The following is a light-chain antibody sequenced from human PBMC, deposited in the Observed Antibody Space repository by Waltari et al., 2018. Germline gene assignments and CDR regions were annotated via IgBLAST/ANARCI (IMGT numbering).Light chain of an antibody. Sequence: TCRASLPISTWLAWYQQKPGTAPKLLIYAASNLQSGVPSRFSGSGSGTYFTLTIRSLQPEDFATYYCHQANSFPVTFGGGTKVEIK. CDR3: HQANSFPVT. CDR1: LPISTW. J-gene: IGKJ4*01. V-gene: IGKV1-12*01. CDR2: AAS.